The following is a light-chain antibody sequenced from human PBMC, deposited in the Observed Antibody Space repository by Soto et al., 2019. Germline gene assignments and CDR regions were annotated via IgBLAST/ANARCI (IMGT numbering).Light chain of an antibody. J-gene: IGKJ5*01. Sequence: DIQMTQSPSSLSASVGDGVTFTCRASQSVSTYLSWYQQKPGKAPKLLIYGASRLQSGVPSRFSGSGSGTHFSLTISSLQPEDFATYYCQQSYTTPLFGQGTRLEIK. CDR2: GAS. CDR1: QSVSTY. CDR3: QQSYTTPL. V-gene: IGKV1-39*01.